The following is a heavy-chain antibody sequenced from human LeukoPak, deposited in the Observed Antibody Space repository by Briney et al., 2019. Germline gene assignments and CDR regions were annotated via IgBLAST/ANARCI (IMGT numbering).Heavy chain of an antibody. J-gene: IGHJ5*02. V-gene: IGHV7-4-1*02. CDR2: INTNTGNP. CDR3: ARGEQWLARGWFDP. CDR1: GYTFTSYA. Sequence: GASVKVSCKASGYTFTSYAMNWVRQAPGQGLEWMGWINTNTGNPTYAQGFTGRFVFSLDTSVSTAYLQISSLKAEDTAVYYCARGEQWLARGWFDPWGQGTLVTVSS. D-gene: IGHD6-19*01.